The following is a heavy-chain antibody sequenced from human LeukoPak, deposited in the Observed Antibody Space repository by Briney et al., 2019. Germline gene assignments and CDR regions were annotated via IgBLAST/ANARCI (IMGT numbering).Heavy chain of an antibody. Sequence: GASVKVSCKASGGTFSSYAISWVRQAPGQGLEWMGGIIPIFGTANYAQKFQGRVTITADESTSTVYMELSSLRSEDTAVYYCARGYSGSSWTEDYWGQGTLVTVSS. CDR1: GGTFSSYA. CDR3: ARGYSGSSWTEDY. CDR2: IIPIFGTA. J-gene: IGHJ4*02. D-gene: IGHD1-26*01. V-gene: IGHV1-69*13.